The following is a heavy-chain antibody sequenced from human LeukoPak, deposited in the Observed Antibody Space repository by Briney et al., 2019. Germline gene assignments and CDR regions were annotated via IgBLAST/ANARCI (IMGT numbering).Heavy chain of an antibody. Sequence: GGSLRLSCAASGFTVNTYAMSWVRQAPGKGLEWVSAISGSGGSAYYADSVKGRFTISRDNSKNTLYLQMNSLRAEDTAVYYCAKGPSVGAKVYFDYWGQGTLVTVSS. D-gene: IGHD1-26*01. V-gene: IGHV3-23*01. CDR1: GFTVNTYA. CDR3: AKGPSVGAKVYFDY. CDR2: ISGSGGSA. J-gene: IGHJ4*02.